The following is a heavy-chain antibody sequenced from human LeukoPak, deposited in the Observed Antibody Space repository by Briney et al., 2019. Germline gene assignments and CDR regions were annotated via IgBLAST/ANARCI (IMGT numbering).Heavy chain of an antibody. CDR2: ISAYNGNT. D-gene: IGHD2-15*01. Sequence: ASVKVSCKASGYTFTSYGISWVRQAPGQGLEWMGWISAYNGNTNYAQKLQGRVTMTTDTSTSTAYMELRSLRSDDTAVYYCARTRSGGPYYYYYMDAWGKGTTVTVSS. V-gene: IGHV1-18*01. CDR1: GYTFTSYG. J-gene: IGHJ6*03. CDR3: ARTRSGGPYYYYYMDA.